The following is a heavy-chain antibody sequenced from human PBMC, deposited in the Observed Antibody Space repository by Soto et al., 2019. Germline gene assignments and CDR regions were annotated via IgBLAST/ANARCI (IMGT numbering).Heavy chain of an antibody. J-gene: IGHJ6*02. CDR3: AREGLYSGYDWSDYFYYYGMDV. CDR1: GYTFTSYG. Sequence: QVQLVQSGAEVKKPGASVKVSCKASGYTFTSYGISWVRQAPGRGPEWMGWISAYNGKTKHAQKFQGRVTMTTARSTTTAYMELRSLRSDDTAVYFCAREGLYSGYDWSDYFYYYGMDVWGQGTTVTVSS. V-gene: IGHV1-18*04. CDR2: ISAYNGKT. D-gene: IGHD5-12*01.